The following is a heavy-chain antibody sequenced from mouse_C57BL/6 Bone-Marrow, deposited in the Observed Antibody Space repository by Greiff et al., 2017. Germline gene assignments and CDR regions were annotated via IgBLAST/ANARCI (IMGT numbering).Heavy chain of an antibody. Sequence: QVQLQQSGAELVRPGTSVKVSCKASGYAFTNYLIEWEKQRPGQGLEWIGVINPGSGGTNYNEKFKGKATLTADKSSSTAYMQRSSLTSEDSAVYFCVVIYFDDWGQGTTLTVSS. J-gene: IGHJ2*01. D-gene: IGHD2-2*01. CDR2: INPGSGGT. V-gene: IGHV1-54*01. CDR3: VVIYFDD. CDR1: GYAFTNYL.